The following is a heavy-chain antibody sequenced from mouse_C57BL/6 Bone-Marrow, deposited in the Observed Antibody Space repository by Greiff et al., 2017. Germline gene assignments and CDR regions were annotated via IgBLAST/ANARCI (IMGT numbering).Heavy chain of an antibody. CDR2: IYPRSGNT. Sequence: QVQLQQSGAELARPGASVKLSCQASGYTFTRYGLSWVKQRTGQGLEWIGEIYPRSGNTYYNEKFKGKATLTADKSSSTAYMELRSLTSEDSAVYFCAREDYGNYSYYFDYWGQGTTLTVSS. V-gene: IGHV1-81*01. J-gene: IGHJ2*01. D-gene: IGHD2-1*01. CDR1: GYTFTRYG. CDR3: AREDYGNYSYYFDY.